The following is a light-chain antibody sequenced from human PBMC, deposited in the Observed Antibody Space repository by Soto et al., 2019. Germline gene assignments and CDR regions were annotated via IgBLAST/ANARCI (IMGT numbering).Light chain of an antibody. CDR2: GNS. J-gene: IGLJ2*01. Sequence: QSVLTQPPSVSGAPGQRVTISCTGSSSNIGAGYDVHWYQHLPGSAPKLLSYGNSNRPSGVPDLFSDSKSGTSASLAITGLQAEDEADYYGQSYDSNLRGAVVCGGVTKLTVL. CDR3: QSYDSNLRGAVV. V-gene: IGLV1-40*01. CDR1: SSNIGAGYD.